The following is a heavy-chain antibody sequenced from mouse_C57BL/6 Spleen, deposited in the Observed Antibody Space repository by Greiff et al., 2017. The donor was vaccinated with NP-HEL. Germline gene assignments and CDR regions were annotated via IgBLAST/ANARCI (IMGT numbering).Heavy chain of an antibody. J-gene: IGHJ4*01. CDR3: EKHSNDEAMDD. V-gene: IGHV1-74*01. Sequence: QVQLQQPGAELVKPGASVKVSCKASGYTFTSYWMHWVKQRPGQGLEWIGRIHPSDSVTNYNQKFKGQVTLTVDKSSSTDYMQLSSLTSEDSAVKDWEKHSNDEAMDDWGQGTSVTVSS. D-gene: IGHD2-12*01. CDR1: GYTFTSYW. CDR2: IHPSDSVT.